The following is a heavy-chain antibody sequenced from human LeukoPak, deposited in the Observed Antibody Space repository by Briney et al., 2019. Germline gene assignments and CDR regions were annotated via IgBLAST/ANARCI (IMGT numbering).Heavy chain of an antibody. J-gene: IGHJ4*02. V-gene: IGHV3-9*01. CDR3: AKDTGSTVPDYFDY. CDR1: GFTFDDYA. Sequence: HSGRSLRLSCAASGFTFDDYAMHWVRQTPGKGLEWVSGISWNSGSIGYADSVKGRFTISRDNAKNSLYLQMNSLRAEDTALYYCAKDTGSTVPDYFDYWGQGTLVTVSS. CDR2: ISWNSGSI. D-gene: IGHD1-26*01.